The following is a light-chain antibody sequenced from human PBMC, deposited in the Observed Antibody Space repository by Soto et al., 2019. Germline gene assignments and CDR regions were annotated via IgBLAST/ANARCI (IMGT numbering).Light chain of an antibody. V-gene: IGLV2-14*01. J-gene: IGLJ1*01. CDR3: SSYTSSSTPYV. CDR1: SSDVGGYNY. Sequence: QSALTQPASVSGSPGQSITISCTGTSSDVGGYNYVSWYQQHPGKAPKLMIYYVSNRPSGISNRCSGSTSGNTASLTISGLQAEDEADYYCSSYTSSSTPYVFGTGTKVTVL. CDR2: YVS.